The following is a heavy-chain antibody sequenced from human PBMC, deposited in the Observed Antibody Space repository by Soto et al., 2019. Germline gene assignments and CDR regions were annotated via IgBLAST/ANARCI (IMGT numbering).Heavy chain of an antibody. CDR3: ARPFTEEHKRTRVGNWFDP. V-gene: IGHV3-33*01. J-gene: IGHJ5*02. CDR2: IWYDGSNK. D-gene: IGHD1-1*01. Sequence: GGSLRLSCAASGFTFSSYGMHWVRQAPGKGLEWVAVIWYDGSNKYYADSVKGRFTISRDNSKNTLYLQMNSLRAEDTAVYYCARPFTEEHKRTRVGNWFDPWGQGTLVTVSS. CDR1: GFTFSSYG.